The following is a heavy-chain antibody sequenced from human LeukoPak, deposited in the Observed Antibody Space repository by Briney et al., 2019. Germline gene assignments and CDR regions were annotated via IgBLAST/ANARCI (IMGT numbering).Heavy chain of an antibody. CDR2: ISYDGSNK. J-gene: IGHJ4*02. V-gene: IGHV3-30*18. D-gene: IGHD1-26*01. Sequence: GGSLRLSCAASGFTFSSYGMHWVRQAPGKGLEWVVVISYDGSNKYYADSVKGRFTISRDNSKNTLYLQMNSLRAEDTAVYYCAKGWQLVDYWGQGTLVTVSS. CDR1: GFTFSSYG. CDR3: AKGWQLVDY.